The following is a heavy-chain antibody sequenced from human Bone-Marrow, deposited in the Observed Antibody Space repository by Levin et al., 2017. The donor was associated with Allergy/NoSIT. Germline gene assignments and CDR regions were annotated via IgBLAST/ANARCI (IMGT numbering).Heavy chain of an antibody. J-gene: IGHJ3*02. CDR2: INSDGSST. CDR1: GFTFSRYW. Sequence: GESLKISCAASGFTFSRYWMHWVRQAPGKGLVWVSRINSDGSSTTYADSVKGRFTISRDNAKNTLYLQMNSLRAEDTAVYYCARSGRLTNGFDIWGQGTMVTVSS. V-gene: IGHV3-74*01. CDR3: ARSGRLTNGFDI. D-gene: IGHD3-10*01.